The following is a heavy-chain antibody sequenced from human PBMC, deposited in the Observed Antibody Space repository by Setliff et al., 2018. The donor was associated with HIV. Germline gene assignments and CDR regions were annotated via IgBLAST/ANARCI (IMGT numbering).Heavy chain of an antibody. V-gene: IGHV4-61*02. CDR2: ISTSGST. CDR1: GASISSGSYY. D-gene: IGHD3-22*01. Sequence: SETLSLTCTVSGASISSGSYYWTWIRQPAGKGLEWIGRISTSGSTNYNPSLKSRVTISIDTSKNQFSLKLYSVTAADTAVYYCARGLSFYDPGGFDYWGQGTLVTVSS. J-gene: IGHJ4*02. CDR3: ARGLSFYDPGGFDY.